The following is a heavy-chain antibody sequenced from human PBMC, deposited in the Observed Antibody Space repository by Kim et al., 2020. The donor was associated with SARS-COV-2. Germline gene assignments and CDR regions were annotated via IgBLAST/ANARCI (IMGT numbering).Heavy chain of an antibody. Sequence: ADSVKGRFTISRDKSKNTLYLKMNSLSAEDTAIYYCAKESARELRSIYMDVWGKGTTVTVSS. CDR3: AKESARELRSIYMDV. D-gene: IGHD1-26*01. J-gene: IGHJ6*03. V-gene: IGHV3-23*01.